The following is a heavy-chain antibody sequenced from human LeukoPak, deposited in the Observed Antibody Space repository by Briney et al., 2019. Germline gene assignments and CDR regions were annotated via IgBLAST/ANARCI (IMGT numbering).Heavy chain of an antibody. Sequence: PSETLSLTCTVSGGSISSSSYYWGWIRQPPGKGLEWIGSIYYSGSTYYNPSLKSRVTIYVDTSKNQCSLKLSSVTAADTAVYYCARRAGSGWYRGWFDPWGQGTLVTVSS. J-gene: IGHJ5*02. V-gene: IGHV4-39*01. CDR1: GGSISSSSYY. CDR3: ARRAGSGWYRGWFDP. CDR2: IYYSGST. D-gene: IGHD6-19*01.